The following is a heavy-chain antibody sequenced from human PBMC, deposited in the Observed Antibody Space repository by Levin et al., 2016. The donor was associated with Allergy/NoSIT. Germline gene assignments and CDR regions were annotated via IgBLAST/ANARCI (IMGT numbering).Heavy chain of an antibody. CDR2: INHSGST. Sequence: SETLSLTCAVYGGSFSGYYWSWIRQPPGKGLEWIGEINHSGSTNYNPSLKSRVTISVDTSKNQFSLKLSSVTAADTAVYYCARSRYYDSSGYYYVYYYGMDVWGQGTTVTVSS. J-gene: IGHJ6*02. CDR3: ARSRYYDSSGYYYVYYYGMDV. V-gene: IGHV4-34*01. D-gene: IGHD3-22*01. CDR1: GGSFSGYY.